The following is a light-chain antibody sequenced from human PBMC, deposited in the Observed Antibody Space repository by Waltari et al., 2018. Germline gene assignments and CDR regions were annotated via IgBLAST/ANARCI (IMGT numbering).Light chain of an antibody. Sequence: QSALTHPAYVSGSPGQSITIPCPGTSRDLGTYNNVSWYQQKPGKAPKLMIDDVSKRPSGVSYRFSGSKSGNTASLTISGLQAEDEADYYCSSYTSSSSFVFGSGTTVTVL. CDR1: SRDLGTYNN. CDR2: DVS. V-gene: IGLV2-14*03. J-gene: IGLJ1*01. CDR3: SSYTSSSSFV.